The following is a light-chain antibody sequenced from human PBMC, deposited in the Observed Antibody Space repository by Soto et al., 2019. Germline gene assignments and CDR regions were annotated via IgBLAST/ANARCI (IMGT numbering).Light chain of an antibody. Sequence: EIVSTQALGTLSLSPGERATLSCLASQSVTSTYVAWVQQKPGQAPRLLIFGASNRATGVPDRFSGSGSGTDFTLTISRLEPEDFAVYYCQQYRISPLTFGGGTKVDIK. V-gene: IGKV3-20*01. J-gene: IGKJ4*01. CDR1: QSVTSTY. CDR3: QQYRISPLT. CDR2: GAS.